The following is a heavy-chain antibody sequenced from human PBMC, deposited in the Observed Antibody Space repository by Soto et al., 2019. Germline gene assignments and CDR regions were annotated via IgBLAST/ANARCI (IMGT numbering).Heavy chain of an antibody. V-gene: IGHV3-74*01. CDR3: AGGIWNDNAY. CDR1: GFTFSGNW. CDR2: INPDGSNT. D-gene: IGHD1-1*01. Sequence: VSPRLSCAASGFTFSGNWMHWVRQAPGKGLLWVSRINPDGSNTDYADSVKGRFTISRDNAKNTLYLQMNSLRAEDTAVYYCAGGIWNDNAYWGQGTLVTVSS. J-gene: IGHJ4*02.